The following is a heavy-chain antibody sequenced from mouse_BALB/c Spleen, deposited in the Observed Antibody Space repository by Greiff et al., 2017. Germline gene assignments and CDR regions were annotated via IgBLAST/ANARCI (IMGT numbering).Heavy chain of an antibody. V-gene: IGHV2-2*02. Sequence: VKLMESGPGLVQPSQSLSITCTVSGFSLTSYGVHWVRQSPGKGLEWLGVIWSGGSTDYNAAFISRLSISKDNSKSQVFFKMNSLQANDTAIYYCARNAGLQYYFDYWGQGTTLTVSS. CDR1: GFSLTSYG. D-gene: IGHD2-4*01. CDR2: IWSGGST. CDR3: ARNAGLQYYFDY. J-gene: IGHJ2*01.